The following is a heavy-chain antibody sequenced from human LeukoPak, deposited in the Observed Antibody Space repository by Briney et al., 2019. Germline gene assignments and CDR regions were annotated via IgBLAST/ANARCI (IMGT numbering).Heavy chain of an antibody. D-gene: IGHD2-2*01. J-gene: IGHJ5*02. V-gene: IGHV1-2*02. Sequence: GASVKVSCKGSGGTFSSYAISWVRQAPGQGLEWMGWINPNSGGTKYAQKFQGRVTMTRDTSISTAYMELSRLRSDDTAVYYCARDWTEFVVPAVHAWFDPWGQGTLVTVSS. CDR1: GGTFSSYA. CDR2: INPNSGGT. CDR3: ARDWTEFVVPAVHAWFDP.